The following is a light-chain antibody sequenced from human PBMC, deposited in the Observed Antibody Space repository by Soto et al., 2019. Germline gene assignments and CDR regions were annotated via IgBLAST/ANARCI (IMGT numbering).Light chain of an antibody. CDR1: QSVNSN. Sequence: EIVMTQSPATLSVSPGQRATLSCRASQSVNSNLAWYRQKPGQAPRLLISDASTRATGVPARFSGSGSGTEFSLTISSLQSEDSGIYYSQQYNFWPPLTFGGGTKVEIK. CDR2: DAS. J-gene: IGKJ4*01. CDR3: QQYNFWPPLT. V-gene: IGKV3-15*01.